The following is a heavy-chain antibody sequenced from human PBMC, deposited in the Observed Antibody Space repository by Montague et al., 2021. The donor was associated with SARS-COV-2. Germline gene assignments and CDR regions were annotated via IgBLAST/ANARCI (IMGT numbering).Heavy chain of an antibody. V-gene: IGHV4-39*01. Sequence: SETLSLTCTVSGGSVSSSSYYWGWIRQPPGKGLEWIGSIYYTGSTYYNPSLKSRVTISVDTSKNQFSLKLSSVTAADTAVYYCARHMTGSGNAFDIWGQGTMVTVS. J-gene: IGHJ3*02. CDR2: IYYTGST. CDR3: ARHMTGSGNAFDI. CDR1: GGSVSSSSYY. D-gene: IGHD3-10*01.